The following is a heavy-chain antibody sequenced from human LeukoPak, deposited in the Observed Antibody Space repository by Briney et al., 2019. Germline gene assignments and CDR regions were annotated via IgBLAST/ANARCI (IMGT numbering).Heavy chain of an antibody. V-gene: IGHV3-30-3*01. D-gene: IGHD2-2*01. CDR2: ISYDGSNK. Sequence: GRSLRLSCAASGFTFSSYAMHWVRQAPGKGLEWVAVISYDGSNKYYADSVKGRFTISRDNSKNTLYLQMNSLRAEDTAVYYCARGHREDIVVVPAAFETDAFDIWGQGTMVTVSS. CDR1: GFTFSSYA. J-gene: IGHJ3*02. CDR3: ARGHREDIVVVPAAFETDAFDI.